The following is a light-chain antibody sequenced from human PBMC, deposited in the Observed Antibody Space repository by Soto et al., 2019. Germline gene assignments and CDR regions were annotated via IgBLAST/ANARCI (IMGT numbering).Light chain of an antibody. Sequence: EIALTQSPGTLSLSPGERATLYCRASQSVSNNYLAWYQQKPGQAPRLLIYGASNRATGIPDRFSGSGSGTDFTLTISRLEPEDFAVYYCQQYGSSGTFGQGTKVDIK. CDR2: GAS. V-gene: IGKV3-20*01. CDR1: QSVSNNY. CDR3: QQYGSSGT. J-gene: IGKJ1*01.